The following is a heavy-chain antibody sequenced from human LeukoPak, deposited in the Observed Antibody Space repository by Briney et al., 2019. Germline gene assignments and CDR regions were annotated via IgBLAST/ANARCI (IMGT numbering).Heavy chain of an antibody. CDR2: ISSSSSYI. D-gene: IGHD6-13*01. CDR1: GFTFSSYS. Sequence: AGGSLRLSCAASGFTFSSYSMNWVRQAPGKGLEWVSSISSSSSYIYYADSVKGRFTISRDSAKNSLHLQMNGLRAEDTAVYYCARDRGQQLVRGYYYYGMDVWGQGTTVTVSS. V-gene: IGHV3-21*01. J-gene: IGHJ6*02. CDR3: ARDRGQQLVRGYYYYGMDV.